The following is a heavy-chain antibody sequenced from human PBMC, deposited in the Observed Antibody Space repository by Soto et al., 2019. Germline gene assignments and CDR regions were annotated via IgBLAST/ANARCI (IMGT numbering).Heavy chain of an antibody. V-gene: IGHV3-21*01. CDR1: GFTFRSFT. Sequence: TGGSLRLSCAASGFTFRSFTMNWVRQAPGKGLEWVSTISSNSAYIYYTDALRGRFTISRDNAKNSLHLQMNGLRAEDTAVYYCTRDASRDSSARGWFDPWGPGTLVTV. J-gene: IGHJ5*02. CDR3: TRDASRDSSARGWFDP. CDR2: ISSNSAYI. D-gene: IGHD6-13*01.